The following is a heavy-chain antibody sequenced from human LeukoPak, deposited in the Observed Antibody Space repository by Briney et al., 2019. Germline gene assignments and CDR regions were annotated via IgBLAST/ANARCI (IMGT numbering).Heavy chain of an antibody. J-gene: IGHJ3*02. D-gene: IGHD3-22*01. CDR1: GYTFTSYD. CDR3: ARVSYYYDSSGYSIDAFDI. CDR2: MNPNSGNT. Sequence: ASVTVSCKASGYTFTSYDINWVRQATGQGLEWMGWMNPNSGNTGYAQKFQGRVTMTRNTSISTAYMELSSLRSEDTAVYYCARVSYYYDSSGYSIDAFDIWGQGTMVTVSS. V-gene: IGHV1-8*01.